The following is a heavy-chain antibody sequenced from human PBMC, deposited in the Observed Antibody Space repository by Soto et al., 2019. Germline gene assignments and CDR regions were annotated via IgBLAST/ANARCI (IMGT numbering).Heavy chain of an antibody. CDR1: GFTFSSHL. CDR3: ARAASGWTMTLDY. D-gene: IGHD6-19*01. V-gene: IGHV3-74*01. CDR2: INSDGSTT. Sequence: GGFLRLSCAASGFTFSSHLVHWVRQAPGKGLVWVSGINSDGSTTAYADSVKGRFTISRDNAKNMLYLQMNSLRTEDTAVYYCARAASGWTMTLDYWGQGTLVTVSS. J-gene: IGHJ4*02.